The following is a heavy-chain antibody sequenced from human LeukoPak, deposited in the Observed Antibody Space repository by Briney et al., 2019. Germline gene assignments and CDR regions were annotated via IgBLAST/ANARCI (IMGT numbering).Heavy chain of an antibody. CDR2: ISGSGGST. V-gene: IGHV3-23*01. J-gene: IGHJ4*02. CDR1: GFTVSSNY. CDR3: AKDDSSGYPFDY. Sequence: GGSLRLSCAASGFTVSSNYMSWVRQAPGKGLEWVSAISGSGGSTYYADSVKGRFTISRDNSKNTLYLQMNSLRAEDTAVYYCAKDDSSGYPFDYWGQGTLVTVSS. D-gene: IGHD3-22*01.